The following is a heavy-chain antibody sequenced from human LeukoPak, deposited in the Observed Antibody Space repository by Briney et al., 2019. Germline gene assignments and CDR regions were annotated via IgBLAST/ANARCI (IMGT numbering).Heavy chain of an antibody. V-gene: IGHV3-74*01. D-gene: IGHD3-10*01. Sequence: PGGSLRLSCAASGFTFSSYWMHWVRQAPGKGLVWVSRINSDGSSTSYADSVKGRFTISRDNAKNTLYLQMNSLRAEDTAVYYCYVVRGPNDAFDIWGQGTMVTVSS. J-gene: IGHJ3*02. CDR1: GFTFSSYW. CDR3: YVVRGPNDAFDI. CDR2: INSDGSST.